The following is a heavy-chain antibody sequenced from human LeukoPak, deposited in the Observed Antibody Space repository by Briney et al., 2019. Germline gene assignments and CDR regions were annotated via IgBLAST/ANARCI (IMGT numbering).Heavy chain of an antibody. Sequence: TSETLSLTCSVSLGSITSNNYYWGWIRQPPGKGLEWIGSIYYSGSTYFNPSLRSRVTISVDTSKSQFSLKLGSVTAADTAVYYCVRHVVGSYQWYFDSWGQGTLVTVSS. CDR1: LGSITSNNYY. D-gene: IGHD1-26*01. J-gene: IGHJ4*02. CDR3: VRHVVGSYQWYFDS. CDR2: IYYSGST. V-gene: IGHV4-39*01.